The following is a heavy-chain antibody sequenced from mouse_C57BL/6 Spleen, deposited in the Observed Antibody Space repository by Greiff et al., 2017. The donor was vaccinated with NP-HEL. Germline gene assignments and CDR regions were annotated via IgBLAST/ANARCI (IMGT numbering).Heavy chain of an antibody. CDR1: GFTFSSYG. CDR3: ARHQGYYGSGWGPGFAY. CDR2: ISSGGSYT. Sequence: EVKLMESGGDLVKPGGSLKLSCAASGFTFSSYGMSWVRQTPDKRLELVATISSGGSYTYYPDSVKGRFTISRDNAKNTLYLQMSSLKSEDTAMYYCARHQGYYGSGWGPGFAYWGQGTLVTVSA. D-gene: IGHD1-1*01. J-gene: IGHJ3*01. V-gene: IGHV5-6*01.